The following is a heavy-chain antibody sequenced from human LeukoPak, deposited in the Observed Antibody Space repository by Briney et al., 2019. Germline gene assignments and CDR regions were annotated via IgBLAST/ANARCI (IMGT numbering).Heavy chain of an antibody. CDR3: ARDALGAIDY. Sequence: PGGSLRLSCAASGFTFSSYAMHWVRQAPGKGLEWVAVISYDGSNKYYADSVKGRFTISRDNSKNILHLQMNSLRTEDTALYYCARDALGAIDYWGQGTLVTVSS. CDR1: GFTFSSYA. D-gene: IGHD3-3*01. CDR2: ISYDGSNK. V-gene: IGHV3-30-3*01. J-gene: IGHJ4*02.